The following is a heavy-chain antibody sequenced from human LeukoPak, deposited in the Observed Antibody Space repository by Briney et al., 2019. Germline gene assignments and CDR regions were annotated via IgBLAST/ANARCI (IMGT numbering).Heavy chain of an antibody. J-gene: IGHJ6*03. CDR2: ISAYNGNT. V-gene: IGHV1-18*04. Sequence: GASVKVSCKASGYTFTDYYIHWVRQAPGHGLEWMGWISAYNGNTNYAQKLQGRVTMTTDTSTSTAYMELRSLRSEDTAVYYCARSLRVRQWLVLYYYYMDVWGKGTTVTISS. D-gene: IGHD6-19*01. CDR1: GYTFTDYY. CDR3: ARSLRVRQWLVLYYYYMDV.